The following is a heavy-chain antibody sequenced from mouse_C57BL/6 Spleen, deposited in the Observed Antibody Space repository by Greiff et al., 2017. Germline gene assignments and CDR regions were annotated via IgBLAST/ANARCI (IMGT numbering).Heavy chain of an antibody. V-gene: IGHV1-69*01. CDR2: IDPSDSYT. CDR1: GYTFTSYW. D-gene: IGHD1-1*01. CDR3: ARRDINGGRGGFAY. J-gene: IGHJ3*01. Sequence: QVQLKQPGAELVMPGASVKLSCKASGYTFTSYWMHWVKQRPGQGLEWIGEIDPSDSYTNYNQKFKGKSTLTVDKSSSTAYMQLSSLTSEDSAVYYCARRDINGGRGGFAYWGQGTLVTVSA.